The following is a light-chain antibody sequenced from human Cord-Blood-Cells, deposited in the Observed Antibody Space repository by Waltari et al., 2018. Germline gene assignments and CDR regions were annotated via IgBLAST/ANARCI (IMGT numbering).Light chain of an antibody. J-gene: IGLJ3*02. CDR2: KDS. Sequence: SYDLTQPPSVSVSLGKRARNTCSGEALPKTYASWYQQKPGQFPVLVIYKDSERPSGNPERFSGSSSGTIVTLTISGVQAEDEADYYCLSADSSGTWVFGGGTKLTVL. CDR1: ALPKTY. CDR3: LSADSSGTWV. V-gene: IGLV3-16*01.